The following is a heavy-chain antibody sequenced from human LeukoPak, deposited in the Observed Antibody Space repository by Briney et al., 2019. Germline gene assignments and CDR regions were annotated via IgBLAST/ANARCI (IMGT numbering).Heavy chain of an antibody. V-gene: IGHV3-23*01. D-gene: IGHD3-3*02. J-gene: IGHJ4*02. CDR1: GFTVSSNY. CDR3: AKFSQGRIFGVVTHDY. CDR2: ISGSGGST. Sequence: GGSLRLSCAASGFTVSSNYMSWVRQAPGKGLEWVSAISGSGGSTYYADSVKGRFTISRDNSKNTLYLQMNSLRAEDTAVYYCAKFSQGRIFGVVTHDYWGQGTLVTVSS.